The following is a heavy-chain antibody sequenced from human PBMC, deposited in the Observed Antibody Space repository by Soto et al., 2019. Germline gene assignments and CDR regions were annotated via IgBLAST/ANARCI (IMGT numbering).Heavy chain of an antibody. D-gene: IGHD4-4*01. CDR1: GGSISSGDYY. J-gene: IGHJ5*02. V-gene: IGHV4-30-4*01. CDR3: ARGRLRNYSNYGKGYWFDP. CDR2: IYYSGST. Sequence: PSETLSLTCTVSGGSISSGDYYWSWIRQPPGKGLEWIGYIYYSGSTYYNPSLKSRVTISVDTSKNQFSLKLSSVTAADTAVYYCARGRLRNYSNYGKGYWFDPWGQGTLVTVSS.